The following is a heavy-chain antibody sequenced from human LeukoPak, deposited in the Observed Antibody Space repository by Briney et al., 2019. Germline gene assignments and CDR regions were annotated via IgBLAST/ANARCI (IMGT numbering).Heavy chain of an antibody. V-gene: IGHV4-59*01. D-gene: IGHD6-13*01. CDR1: GGSISSYY. CDR3: ARYSSSWYGVDY. J-gene: IGHJ4*02. CDR2: IYYSGST. Sequence: PSETLSLTCTVSGGSISSYYWSWIRQPPGKGLEWIGYIYYSGSTNYNPSLKSRVTISVDTSKNQSSLKLSSVTAADTAVYYCARYSSSWYGVDYWGQGTLVTVSS.